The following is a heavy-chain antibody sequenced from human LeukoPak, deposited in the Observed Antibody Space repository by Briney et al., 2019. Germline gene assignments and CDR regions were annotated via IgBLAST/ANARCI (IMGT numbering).Heavy chain of an antibody. CDR3: ARVLRRIAARPTASAYYYGMDA. D-gene: IGHD6-6*01. V-gene: IGHV1-69*04. CDR2: IIPILGIA. J-gene: IGHJ6*02. Sequence: SVKVSCKASGGTFSSYAISWVRQAPGQGLEWMGRIIPILGIANYAQKFQGRVTITADKSTSTAYMELSSLRSEDTAVYYCARVLRRIAARPTASAYYYGMDAWGQGTTVTVSS. CDR1: GGTFSSYA.